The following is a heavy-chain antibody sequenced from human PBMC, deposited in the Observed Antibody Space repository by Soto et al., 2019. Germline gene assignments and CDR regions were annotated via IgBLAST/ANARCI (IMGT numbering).Heavy chain of an antibody. J-gene: IGHJ4*01. V-gene: IGHV3-30*18. CDR2: VSRDGSQT. CDR3: AKAIAVAGTGHFDH. D-gene: IGHD6-19*01. CDR1: GFTFNTYG. Sequence: PGGSLRLSCTASGFTFNTYGMHWVRQAPGKGLEWVTLVSRDGSQTYYADSVKGRFTISRDNSKRSLYLQMNSLGPDDTAVYYCAKAIAVAGTGHFDHWGHGTLVTVSS.